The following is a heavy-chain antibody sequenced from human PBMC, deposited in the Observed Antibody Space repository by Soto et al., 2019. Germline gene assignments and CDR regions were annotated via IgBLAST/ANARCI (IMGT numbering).Heavy chain of an antibody. J-gene: IGHJ4*02. D-gene: IGHD6-13*01. Sequence: TSETLSLTCAVYGGSFSGYYWSWIRQPPGKGLEWIGEINHSGSTNYNPSLKSRVTISVDTSKNQFSLKLSSVTAADTAVYYCARGSAAAGTGYYFDYWGQGTLVTVSS. V-gene: IGHV4-34*01. CDR3: ARGSAAAGTGYYFDY. CDR2: INHSGST. CDR1: GGSFSGYY.